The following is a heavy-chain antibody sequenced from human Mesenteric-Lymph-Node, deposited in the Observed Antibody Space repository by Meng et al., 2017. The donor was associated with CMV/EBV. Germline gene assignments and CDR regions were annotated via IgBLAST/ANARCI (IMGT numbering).Heavy chain of an antibody. CDR2: VDYGGAT. J-gene: IGHJ4*02. D-gene: IGHD1-1*01. V-gene: IGHV4-39*07. Sequence: SETLSLTCTVSGASISITRFYWGWIRQPPGKGLEWIGTVDYGGATYYNPSLKSRVTMSVDSAKNQFSLKLNSVTAADTAVYFCARSVTTHLADFDLWGQGTLVTVSS. CDR3: ARSVTTHLADFDL. CDR1: GASISITRFY.